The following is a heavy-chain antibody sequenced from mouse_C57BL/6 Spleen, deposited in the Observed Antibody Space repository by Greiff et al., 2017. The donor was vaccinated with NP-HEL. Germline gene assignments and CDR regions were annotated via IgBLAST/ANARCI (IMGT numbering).Heavy chain of an antibody. Sequence: QVQLQQPGAELVMPGASVKLSCKASGYTFTSYWMHWVKQRPGQGLEWIGEIDPSDSYTNYNQKFKGKSTLTVDKSSSTAYMQLSSLTSEDSAVYYCARGDTTVVADYWGQVTTLTVSS. D-gene: IGHD1-1*01. J-gene: IGHJ2*01. V-gene: IGHV1-69*01. CDR3: ARGDTTVVADY. CDR2: IDPSDSYT. CDR1: GYTFTSYW.